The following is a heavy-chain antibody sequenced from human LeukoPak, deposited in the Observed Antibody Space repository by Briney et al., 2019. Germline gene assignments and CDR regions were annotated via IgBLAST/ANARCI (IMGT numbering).Heavy chain of an antibody. V-gene: IGHV4-34*01. D-gene: IGHD3-10*01. CDR1: SGSFSGYY. CDR2: INHSGST. J-gene: IGHJ5*02. CDR3: ARSRLSLRFGPITGPNWFDP. Sequence: SETLSLTCTVYSGSFSGYYWSWIRQPPGKGLEWIGEINHSGSTNYNPSLKSRVTISVDTSKNQFSLKLSSVTAADTAVYYCARSRLSLRFGPITGPNWFDPWGQGTLVTVSP.